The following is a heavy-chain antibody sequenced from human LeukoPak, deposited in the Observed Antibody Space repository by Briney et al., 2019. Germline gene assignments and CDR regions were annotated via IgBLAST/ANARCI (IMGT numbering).Heavy chain of an antibody. V-gene: IGHV3-23*01. CDR3: AREATMVRGVTPFDY. J-gene: IGHJ4*02. CDR1: GFTFSSYA. CDR2: ISGSGGST. Sequence: LGGSLRLSCAASGFTFSSYAMSWVRQAPGKGLEWVSAISGSGGSTYYADSVKGRFTISRDNSKNTLYLQMNSLRAEDTAVYYCAREATMVRGVTPFDYWGQGTLVTVSS. D-gene: IGHD3-10*01.